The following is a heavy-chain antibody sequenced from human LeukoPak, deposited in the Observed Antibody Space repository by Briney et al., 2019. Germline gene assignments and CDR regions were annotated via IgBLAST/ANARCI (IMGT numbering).Heavy chain of an antibody. D-gene: IGHD3-22*01. CDR2: ISWNSGSV. J-gene: IGHJ5*02. Sequence: GGSLRLSCAASGFTFDDYAMHWVRQAPGKGLEWVSGISWNSGSVAYADSVKGRFTISRDNAKNSLYLQMNSLRAEDTAVYYCARDLGQYYDTSDNWFDPWGQGTLVTVSS. V-gene: IGHV3-9*01. CDR1: GFTFDDYA. CDR3: ARDLGQYYDTSDNWFDP.